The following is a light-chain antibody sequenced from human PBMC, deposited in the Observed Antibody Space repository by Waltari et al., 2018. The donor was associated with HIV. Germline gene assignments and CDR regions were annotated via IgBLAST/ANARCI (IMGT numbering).Light chain of an antibody. V-gene: IGKV1-8*01. CDR1: QGISSY. Sequence: AIRMTQSPSSFPASTGDRVTINCRASQGISSYLAWYQQKPGKAPKLLIYAASTLQSGVPSRFSGSGSGTDFTLTISCLQSEDFATYYCQQYYSYSPFTFGPGTKVDIK. CDR2: AAS. CDR3: QQYYSYSPFT. J-gene: IGKJ3*01.